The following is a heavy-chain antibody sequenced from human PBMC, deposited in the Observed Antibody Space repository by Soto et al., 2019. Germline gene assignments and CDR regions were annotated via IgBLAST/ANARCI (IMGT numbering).Heavy chain of an antibody. CDR2: ISYDGSNK. CDR1: GFTFSSYG. D-gene: IGHD2-8*01. CDR3: AKDHLGYCTNGVCYTPTDY. V-gene: IGHV3-30*18. Sequence: VQLVESGGGVVQPGRSLRLSCAASGFTFSSYGMHWVRQAPGKGLEWVAVISYDGSNKYYADSVKGRFTISRDNSKNTLYLQMNSLRAEDTAVYYCAKDHLGYCTNGVCYTPTDYWGQGTLVTVSS. J-gene: IGHJ4*02.